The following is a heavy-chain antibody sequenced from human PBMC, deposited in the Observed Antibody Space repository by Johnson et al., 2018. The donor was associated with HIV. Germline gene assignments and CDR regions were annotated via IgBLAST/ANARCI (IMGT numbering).Heavy chain of an antibody. CDR3: AREGAWELRPGAFDI. J-gene: IGHJ3*02. V-gene: IGHV3-7*01. Sequence: VQLVESGGGVVQPGRSLRLSCAASGFTFSSYWMSWVRQAPGKGLEWVANIKQDGREKYYVDSVQGRLPISRDNAKNSLYLQMNSLRAEDTAVYYCAREGAWELRPGAFDIWGQGTMVTVSS. D-gene: IGHD1-7*01. CDR2: IKQDGREK. CDR1: GFTFSSYW.